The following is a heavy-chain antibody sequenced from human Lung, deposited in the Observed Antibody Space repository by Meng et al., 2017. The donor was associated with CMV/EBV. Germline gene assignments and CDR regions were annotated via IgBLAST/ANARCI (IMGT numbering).Heavy chain of an antibody. V-gene: IGHV3-21*06. CDR1: GFTFSSYS. D-gene: IGHD2-8*02. Sequence: GESLKISCAASGFTFSSYSMNWVRQAPGKGLEWVSSITSSGGYVYYADSVKGRFTVSRDNAKNSLWLQMNSLRAEDSAVYYCARDLLVESRNVWGQGTTV. CDR3: ARDLLVESRNV. CDR2: ITSSGGYV. J-gene: IGHJ6*02.